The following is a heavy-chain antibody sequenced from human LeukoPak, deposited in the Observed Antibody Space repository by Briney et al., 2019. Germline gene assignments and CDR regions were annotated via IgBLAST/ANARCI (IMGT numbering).Heavy chain of an antibody. CDR1: GGSFSGYY. Sequence: SETLSLTCAVYGGSFSGYYWSWIRQPPGKGLEWIGEINHCGSTNYNPSLKSRATISVDTSKNQFSLKLTSVTAADTAVYYCTRAASSGPLFTYHMDVWGKGTTVTVSS. D-gene: IGHD3-22*01. CDR3: TRAASSGPLFTYHMDV. V-gene: IGHV4-34*01. CDR2: INHCGST. J-gene: IGHJ6*03.